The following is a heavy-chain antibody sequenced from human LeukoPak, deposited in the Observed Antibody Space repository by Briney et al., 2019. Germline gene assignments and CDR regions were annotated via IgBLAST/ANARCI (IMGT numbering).Heavy chain of an antibody. CDR3: ARESGIVGATKLDY. V-gene: IGHV3-48*03. Sequence: PGGSLRLSCAASGFIFSNYEMNWVRQAPGKGLEWVSYISSSGSTIYYADSVKGRFTISRDNAKSSLYLQMNSLRAEDTAVYYCARESGIVGATKLDYWGQGTLVTVSS. J-gene: IGHJ4*02. CDR1: GFIFSNYE. D-gene: IGHD1-26*01. CDR2: ISSSGSTI.